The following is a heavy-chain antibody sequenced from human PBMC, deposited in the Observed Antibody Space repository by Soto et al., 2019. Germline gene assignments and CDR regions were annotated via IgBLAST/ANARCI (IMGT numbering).Heavy chain of an antibody. CDR2: IDPTDSYT. J-gene: IGHJ3*02. CDR1: EYSFSNYW. Sequence: GESLKISCEGSEYSFSNYWISWVRQMPGKGLEWMGRIDPTDSYTKYSPSFQGHVTISADKSITTAYLQWSSLKASDTAIYYCARERAVGGKIIWGQGTMVIVSS. CDR3: ARERAVGGKII. V-gene: IGHV5-10-1*01. D-gene: IGHD6-19*01.